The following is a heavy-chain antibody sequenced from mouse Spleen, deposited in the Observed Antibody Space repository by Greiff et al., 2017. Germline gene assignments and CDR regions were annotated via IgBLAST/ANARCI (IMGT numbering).Heavy chain of an antibody. CDR3: ARWLLGSWYFDV. CDR1: GYTFTSYW. V-gene: IGHV1-53*01. Sequence: QVQLQQPGTELVKPGASVKLSCKASGYTFTSYWMHWVKQRPGQGLEWIGNINPSNGGTNYNEKFKGKATLTVDKSSSTAYMQLSSLTSEDSAVYYCARWLLGSWYFDVWGAGTTVTVSS. D-gene: IGHD2-3*01. CDR2: INPSNGGT. J-gene: IGHJ1*01.